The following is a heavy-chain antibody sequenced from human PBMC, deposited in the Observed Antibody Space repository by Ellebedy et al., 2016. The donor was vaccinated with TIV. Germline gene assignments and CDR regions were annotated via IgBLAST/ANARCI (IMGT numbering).Heavy chain of an antibody. J-gene: IGHJ6*02. V-gene: IGHV6-1*01. CDR1: GDSVSTDIG. CDR3: ARGWFGSGMGV. CDR2: TYYRSKWNN. Sequence: SQTLSLTCVISGDSVSTDIGWNWIRQSPSRGLEWLGRTYYRSKWNNDYAVSLKSRITINPDTSKNLFSLQLNSVTPEDTTVYYCARGWFGSGMGVWGQGTTVTVSS. D-gene: IGHD3-10*01.